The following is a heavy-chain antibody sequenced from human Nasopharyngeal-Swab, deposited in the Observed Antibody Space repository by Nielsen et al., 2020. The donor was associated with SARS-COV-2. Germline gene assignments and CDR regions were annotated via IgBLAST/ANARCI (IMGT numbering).Heavy chain of an antibody. V-gene: IGHV3-48*02. J-gene: IGHJ3*02. CDR3: ARDGYSSSWYAFDI. CDR1: GFTFSSYS. Sequence: GESLKISCAASGFTFSSYSMNWVRQAPGKGLEWVSYISSSSSTIYYADSVKGRFTISRDNAKNSLYLQMNSLRDKDTAVYYCARDGYSSSWYAFDIWGQGTMVTVSS. CDR2: ISSSSSTI. D-gene: IGHD6-6*01.